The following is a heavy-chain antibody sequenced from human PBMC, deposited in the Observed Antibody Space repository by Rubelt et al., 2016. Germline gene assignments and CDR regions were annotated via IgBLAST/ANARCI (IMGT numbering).Heavy chain of an antibody. CDR2: VSYGGRT. Sequence: QVQLQESGPGLVKPSETLSLTCTVSDGSISTYYWSWIRQPPGKGLEWIGSVSYGGRTNYNPSLKSRVTIALETSKNQFSLKLNSVTAADTAVYYCARGQVATDYWGQGTLVTVSS. J-gene: IGHJ4*02. CDR1: DGSISTYY. D-gene: IGHD5-12*01. CDR3: ARGQVATDY. V-gene: IGHV4-59*12.